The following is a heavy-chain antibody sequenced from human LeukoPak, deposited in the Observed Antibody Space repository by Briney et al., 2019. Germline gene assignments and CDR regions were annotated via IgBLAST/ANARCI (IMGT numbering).Heavy chain of an antibody. J-gene: IGHJ4*02. CDR3: ARDPPAVAANTYG. V-gene: IGHV3-66*01. Sequence: PGGSLRLSCAASGFTVSNNYMRWVRQAPGKGLEWVSLIYSGGGTYYADAVKGRFTISRDGSKNMLYLQMDSLRAEDTAIYYCARDPPAVAANTYGWGQGALVTVSS. CDR1: GFTVSNNY. CDR2: IYSGGGT. D-gene: IGHD6-6*01.